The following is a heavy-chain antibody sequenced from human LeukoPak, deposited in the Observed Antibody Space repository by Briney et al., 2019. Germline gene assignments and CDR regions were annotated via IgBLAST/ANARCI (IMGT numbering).Heavy chain of an antibody. CDR3: ARERILLWFGELRQYYMDV. J-gene: IGHJ6*03. CDR1: GFTFSSYE. V-gene: IGHV3-48*03. CDR2: ISSSGSTI. D-gene: IGHD3-10*01. Sequence: GGSLRLSCAASGFTFSSYEMNWVRQAPGKGLEWVSYISSSGSTIYYADSVKGRFTISRDNAKNSLYLQMNSLRAEDTAVYYCARERILLWFGELRQYYMDVWGKGTTVTVSS.